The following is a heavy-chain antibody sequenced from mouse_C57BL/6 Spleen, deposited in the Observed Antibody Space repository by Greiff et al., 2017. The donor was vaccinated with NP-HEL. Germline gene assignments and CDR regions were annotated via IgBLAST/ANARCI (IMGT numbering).Heavy chain of an antibody. J-gene: IGHJ4*01. CDR3: ARYDWSYAMDY. CDR2: IRNKANGYTT. D-gene: IGHD4-1*01. V-gene: IGHV7-3*01. CDR1: GFTFTDYY. Sequence: EVMLVESGGGLVQPGGSLSLSCAASGFTFTDYYMSWVRQPPGKALEWLGFIRNKANGYTTEYSASVKGRFTISRDNSQSILYLQMNALRAEDSATYYCARYDWSYAMDYWGQGTSVTVSS.